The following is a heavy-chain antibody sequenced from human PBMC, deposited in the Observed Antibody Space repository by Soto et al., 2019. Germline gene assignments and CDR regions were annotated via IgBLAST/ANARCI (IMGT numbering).Heavy chain of an antibody. CDR2: IWYDGSNK. D-gene: IGHD3-10*01. CDR3: AVSGRSRYRSFYN. V-gene: IGHV3-33*01. J-gene: IGHJ4*02. CDR1: GFTFSSYG. Sequence: VGSLRLSCAASGFTFSSYGMHWVRQAPGKGLEWVAVIWYDGSNKYYADSVKGRFTISRDNSKNTLYLQMNSQRAEDTVLFFGAVSGRSRYRSFYNWGQGPL.